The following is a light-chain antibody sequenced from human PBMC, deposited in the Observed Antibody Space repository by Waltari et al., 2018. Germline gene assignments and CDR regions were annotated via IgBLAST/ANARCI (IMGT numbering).Light chain of an antibody. CDR2: DGS. CDR1: SRAVGGYDY. V-gene: IGLV2-14*01. CDR3: SSYTSSSTLV. Sequence: QSALTQPASVSGSPGQSITISCTGTSRAVGGYDYVSWYQQHPGKAPKIMIYDGSKRPSGVSNRFSGSKSGNTASLTISGLQAEDEADYYCSSYTSSSTLVFGGGTKLTVL. J-gene: IGLJ2*01.